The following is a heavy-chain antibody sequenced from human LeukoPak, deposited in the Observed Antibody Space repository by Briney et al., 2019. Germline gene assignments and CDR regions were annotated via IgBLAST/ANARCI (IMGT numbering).Heavy chain of an antibody. Sequence: PGGSLRLFCAASGFTFSNAWMSWVRQAPGKGLEWVGRIKSKTDGGTTDYAAPVKGRFTISRDDSKNTLYLQMNSLKTEDTAVYYCTTGYCSGTSCYTSDWGQGTLVTVSS. D-gene: IGHD2-2*02. J-gene: IGHJ4*02. CDR1: GFTFSNAW. CDR3: TTGYCSGTSCYTSD. V-gene: IGHV3-15*01. CDR2: IKSKTDGGTT.